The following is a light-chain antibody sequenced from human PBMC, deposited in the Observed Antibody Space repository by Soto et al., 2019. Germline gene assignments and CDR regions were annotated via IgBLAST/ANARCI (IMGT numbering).Light chain of an antibody. CDR2: AAS. J-gene: IGKJ3*01. V-gene: IGKV1-8*01. CDR1: QGISSY. CDR3: QPYSSYPRT. Sequence: AIRMTQSPSSFSASTGDRVTITCRASQGISSYLAWYQQKPGQAPKLLIYAASTLQRGVPSRFSGSGSGTDVTLNISCLQSEDFATYDCQPYSSYPRTFGPGTQVDIK.